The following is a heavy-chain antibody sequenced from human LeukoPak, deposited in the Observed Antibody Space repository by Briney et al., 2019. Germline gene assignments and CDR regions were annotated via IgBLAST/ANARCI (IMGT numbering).Heavy chain of an antibody. J-gene: IGHJ6*02. V-gene: IGHV3-23*01. CDR2: ISGSGGST. CDR1: GFTFSNYA. CDR3: ARDALWFGDYYYGMDV. Sequence: GGSLRLSCAASGFTFSNYAMSWARQAPGKGLEWVSAISGSGGSTYYADSVKGRFTISRDNSKNTLYLQMNSLRAEDTAVYYCARDALWFGDYYYGMDVWGQGTTVTVSS. D-gene: IGHD3-10*01.